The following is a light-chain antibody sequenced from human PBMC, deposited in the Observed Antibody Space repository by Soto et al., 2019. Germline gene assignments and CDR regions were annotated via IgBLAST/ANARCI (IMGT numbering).Light chain of an antibody. J-gene: IGLJ1*01. CDR1: SSDVGGYKY. Sequence: QSALTQPASVSETPGRSITIYCTGTSSDVGGYKYVSWYQQHPGKAPKLMIYEVSTRPSGVSNRFSGSKSGNTASLTISGLQAEDEADYYCSSYTSSSSHYVFGTGTEVTVL. CDR2: EVS. V-gene: IGLV2-14*01. CDR3: SSYTSSSSHYV.